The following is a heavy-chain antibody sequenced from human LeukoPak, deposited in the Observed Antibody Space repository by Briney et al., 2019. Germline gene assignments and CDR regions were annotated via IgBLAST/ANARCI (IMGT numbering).Heavy chain of an antibody. D-gene: IGHD3-10*01. CDR3: ARRERLRVSYDN. CDR2: INHSGST. CDR1: GGSFSGYY. Sequence: SETLSLTCAVYGGSFSGYYWSWIRQPPGKGLEWIGEINHSGSTNYNPSLKSRVTISVDTSKNQFSLKLSSVTAADTAVYYCARRERLRVSYDNWGQGTLVTVSS. J-gene: IGHJ4*02. V-gene: IGHV4-34*01.